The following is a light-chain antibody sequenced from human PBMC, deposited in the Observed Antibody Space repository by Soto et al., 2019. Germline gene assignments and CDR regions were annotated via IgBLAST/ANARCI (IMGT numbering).Light chain of an antibody. Sequence: QSVLTQPPSVSGTPGQTVTISCSGGSANIGSNIMNWYQQLPGTAPKLLIYSNNERSSGVPDRFSGSKSGTSASLVISGLQSEDEADYYCASWDDRLNGPVFGGGTKLTVL. CDR3: ASWDDRLNGPV. CDR1: SANIGSNI. CDR2: SNN. J-gene: IGLJ2*01. V-gene: IGLV1-44*01.